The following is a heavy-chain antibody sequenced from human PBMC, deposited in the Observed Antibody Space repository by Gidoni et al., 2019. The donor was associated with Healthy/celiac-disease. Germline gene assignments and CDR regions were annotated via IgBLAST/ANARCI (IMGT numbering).Heavy chain of an antibody. V-gene: IGHV4-34*01. D-gene: IGHD3-16*01. CDR2: INHSGST. J-gene: IGHJ4*02. CDR3: ARVGGTGDDY. CDR1: GGSFSGYY. Sequence: QVQLQQWGAGLLKPSETLSITCAVYGGSFSGYYWSWIRQPPGKGLEWIGEINHSGSTNYNPSLKSRVTISVDTSKNQFSLKLSSVTAADTAVYYCARVGGTGDDYWGQGTLVTVSS.